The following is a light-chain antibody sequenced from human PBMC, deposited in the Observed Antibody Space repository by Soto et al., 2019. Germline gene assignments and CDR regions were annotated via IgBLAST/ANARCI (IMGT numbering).Light chain of an antibody. CDR1: SSDVGGYEY. Sequence: QSVLTQPASVSGSPGQSITISCTGTSSDVGGYEYVSWYQQHPGKAPKRIIYDVSDRPSGVSNRFSGSKSGNTASLAISGLQAEEEADYYCSSYTASSTLGVFGTGTKLTVL. J-gene: IGLJ1*01. V-gene: IGLV2-14*03. CDR3: SSYTASSTLGV. CDR2: DVS.